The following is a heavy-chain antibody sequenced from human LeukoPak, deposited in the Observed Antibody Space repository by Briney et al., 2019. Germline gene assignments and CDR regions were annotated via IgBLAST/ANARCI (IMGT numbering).Heavy chain of an antibody. CDR1: GGSISSYY. CDR2: IYYSGST. Sequence: SETLSLTCTVSGGSISSYYWSWIQQPPGKGLEWIGYIYYSGSTNYNPSLKSRVTISVDTSKNQFSLKLSSVTAADTAVYYCARGDSGYDWQYFDYWGQGTLVTVPS. D-gene: IGHD5-12*01. J-gene: IGHJ4*02. CDR3: ARGDSGYDWQYFDY. V-gene: IGHV4-59*01.